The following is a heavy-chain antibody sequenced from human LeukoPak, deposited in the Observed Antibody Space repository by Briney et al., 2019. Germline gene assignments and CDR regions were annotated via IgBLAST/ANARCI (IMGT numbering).Heavy chain of an antibody. Sequence: GGSLRHSCAASGVTFSSYSTNWVRQAPGKGLEWVSSISSSSSYIYYADSVKGRFTISRDNAKNSLYLQMNSLRAEDTAVYYCAELGITMIGGVWGKGTTVTISS. CDR2: ISSSSSYI. V-gene: IGHV3-21*01. CDR1: GVTFSSYS. CDR3: AELGITMIGGV. J-gene: IGHJ6*04. D-gene: IGHD3-10*02.